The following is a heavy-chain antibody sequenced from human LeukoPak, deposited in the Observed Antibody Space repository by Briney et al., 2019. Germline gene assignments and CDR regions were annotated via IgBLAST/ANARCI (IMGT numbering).Heavy chain of an antibody. CDR2: ISWNSGSI. V-gene: IGHV3-9*01. J-gene: IGHJ5*02. CDR1: GFTFDDYA. D-gene: IGHD6-13*01. Sequence: PGGSLRLSCAASGFTFDDYAMHWVRQAPGKGLEWVSGISWNSGSIGYADSVKGRFTISRDNAKNSLYLQMNSLRAKDTAVYYCARDVSLVQDWFDPWGQGTLVTVSS. CDR3: ARDVSLVQDWFDP.